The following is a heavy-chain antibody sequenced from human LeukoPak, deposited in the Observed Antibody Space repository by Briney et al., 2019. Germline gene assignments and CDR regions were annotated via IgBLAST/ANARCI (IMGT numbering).Heavy chain of an antibody. V-gene: IGHV4-34*01. CDR2: INHSGST. D-gene: IGHD6-19*01. Sequence: SETLSLTFAVYGGSFSGYYWSWIRQPPGKGLEWVGEINHSGSTNYNPSLKSRVTISVDTSKNQFSLKLSSVTAADTAVYYCARGSGWYSHYYYYYMDVWGKGTTVTVSS. J-gene: IGHJ6*03. CDR3: ARGSGWYSHYYYYYMDV. CDR1: GGSFSGYY.